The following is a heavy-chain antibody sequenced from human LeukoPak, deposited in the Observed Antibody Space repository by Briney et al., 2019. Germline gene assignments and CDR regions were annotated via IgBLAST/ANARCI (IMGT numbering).Heavy chain of an antibody. Sequence: GSLRLSCAASGFTFSSYWMSWVRQAPGKGLEWVANIKQDGSEKYYVDSVKGRFTISRDNAKNSLYLQMNSLRAEDTAVYYCAREGPYSSGWYYFDYWGQGTLVTVSS. V-gene: IGHV3-7*01. J-gene: IGHJ4*02. D-gene: IGHD6-19*01. CDR3: AREGPYSSGWYYFDY. CDR2: IKQDGSEK. CDR1: GFTFSSYW.